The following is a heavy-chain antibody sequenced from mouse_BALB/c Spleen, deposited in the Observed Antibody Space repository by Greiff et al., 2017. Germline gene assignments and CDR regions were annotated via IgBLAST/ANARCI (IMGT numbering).Heavy chain of an antibody. V-gene: IGHV5-17*02. CDR2: ISSGSSTI. CDR3: ARSNYGKMDY. J-gene: IGHJ4*01. D-gene: IGHD2-1*01. CDR1: GFTFSSFG. Sequence: EVQGVESGGGLVQPGGSRKLSCAASGFTFSSFGMHWVRQAPEKGLEWVAYISSGSSTIYYADTVKGRFTISRDNPKNTLFLQMTSLRSEDTAMYYCARSNYGKMDYWGQGTSVTVSS.